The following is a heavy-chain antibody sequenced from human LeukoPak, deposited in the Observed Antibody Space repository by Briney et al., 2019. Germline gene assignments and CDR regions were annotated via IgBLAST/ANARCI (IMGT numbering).Heavy chain of an antibody. Sequence: GASVKVSCKASGYTFTSYAMNWVRQAPGQGLEWMGWINTNTGNPTYAQGFTGRFVFSLDTSVSTAYLQISSLKAEDTAVYYCARQGEGATISAFDIWGQGTMVTVSS. CDR1: GYTFTSYA. J-gene: IGHJ3*02. V-gene: IGHV7-4-1*02. CDR2: INTNTGNP. D-gene: IGHD1-26*01. CDR3: ARQGEGATISAFDI.